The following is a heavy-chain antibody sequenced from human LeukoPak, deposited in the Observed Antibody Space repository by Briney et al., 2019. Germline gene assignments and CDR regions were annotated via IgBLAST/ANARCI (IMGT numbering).Heavy chain of an antibody. CDR2: IKQDGSEK. Sequence: GGSLRLSCAASGFTFSSYWMSWVRQAPGKGLEWVANIKQDGSEKYYVDSVKGRFTISRDNAKNTLYLQMNSLRAEDTAIYYCAKQGEELVHDYWGQGALVTVSS. D-gene: IGHD1/OR15-1a*01. CDR1: GFTFSSYW. CDR3: AKQGEELVHDY. J-gene: IGHJ4*02. V-gene: IGHV3-7*01.